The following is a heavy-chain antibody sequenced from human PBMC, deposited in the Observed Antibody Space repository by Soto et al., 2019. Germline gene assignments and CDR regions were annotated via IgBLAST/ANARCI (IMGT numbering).Heavy chain of an antibody. J-gene: IGHJ5*02. CDR1: GGSVSSGSYY. V-gene: IGHV4-61*01. CDR3: ARRARGSSWVNWFDP. Sequence: QVQLQESGPGLVKPSETLSLTCTVSGGSVSSGSYYWSWIRQPPGKGLEWIGYIYYSGSTNYNPSLKSRVTISVDTSKNQFSLKLSSVTAADTAVYYCARRARGSSWVNWFDPWGQGTLVTVSS. D-gene: IGHD6-13*01. CDR2: IYYSGST.